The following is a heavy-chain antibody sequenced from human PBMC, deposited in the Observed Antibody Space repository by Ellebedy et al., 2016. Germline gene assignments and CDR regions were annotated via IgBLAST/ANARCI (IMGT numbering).Heavy chain of an antibody. J-gene: IGHJ5*02. CDR1: GFTFSIYA. CDR3: ARGVGSGWFDP. Sequence: GESLKISCAASGFTFSIYAMCWVRQAPGKGLEWVSGISGSGVNTHYADSVKGRFTISRDNSKNTLYLQMNSLRAEDTAVYYCARGVGSGWFDPWGQGTLVTVSS. D-gene: IGHD2-15*01. CDR2: ISGSGVNT. V-gene: IGHV3-23*01.